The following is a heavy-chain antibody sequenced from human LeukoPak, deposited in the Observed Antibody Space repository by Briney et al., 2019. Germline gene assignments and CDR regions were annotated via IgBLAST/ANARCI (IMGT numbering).Heavy chain of an antibody. CDR3: VKEGVEYSYSYGDY. D-gene: IGHD3-16*01. J-gene: IGHJ4*02. V-gene: IGHV3-30*18. CDR2: ISYDGGDK. Sequence: PGKSLRLSCAASGFSFNNYAMYWVRQAPGKGLEWVALISYDGGDKYYAESMKGRITISRDNAEYTLYLQMNNLRPDDTAFYFCVKEGVEYSYSYGDYWGQGTLVTVSS. CDR1: GFSFNNYA.